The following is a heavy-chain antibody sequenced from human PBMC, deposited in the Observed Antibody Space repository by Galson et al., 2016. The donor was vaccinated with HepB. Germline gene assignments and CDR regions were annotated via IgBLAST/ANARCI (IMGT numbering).Heavy chain of an antibody. CDR1: GYSFSDYY. V-gene: IGHV1-46*01. CDR2: INSNGGGA. J-gene: IGHJ6*02. D-gene: IGHD3-3*01. CDR3: GRDRISEWTLIGAGLDV. Sequence: SVKVSCKASGYSFSDYYMHWVRQAPGQGLEWMGIINSNGGGASYAEKFQDRVTMTRDTSTSTVYLEVRSLRSDDTATYYCGRDRISEWTLIGAGLDVWGQGTTVSVSS.